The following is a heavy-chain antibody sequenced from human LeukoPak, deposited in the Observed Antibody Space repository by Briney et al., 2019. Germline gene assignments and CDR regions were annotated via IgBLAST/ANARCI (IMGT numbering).Heavy chain of an antibody. D-gene: IGHD6-19*01. CDR2: INSDGGST. J-gene: IGHJ4*02. CDR3: ARKGQFSSGWDPLNY. V-gene: IGHV3-74*01. CDR1: GFTFSSYW. Sequence: SGGSLRLSCAASGFTFSSYWMHWVRQVPGKGLVWVSLINSDGGSTRYADSVKGRFTISRGNAKKTLYLQMNSLRAEDTAVYYCARKGQFSSGWDPLNYWGQGTLVTVSS.